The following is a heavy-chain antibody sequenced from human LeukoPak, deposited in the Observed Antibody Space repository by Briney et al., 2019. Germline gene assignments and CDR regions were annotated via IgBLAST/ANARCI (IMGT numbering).Heavy chain of an antibody. D-gene: IGHD6-6*01. Sequence: GASVKVSCKASGYTFTSYDINWVRQATGQGLEWMGWMNPNSGNTGYAQKFQGRVTMTRNTSISTAYMELSSLRSEDTAVYYCARGRIRHTRIAVRPIPNYYMDVWGKGTTVTVSS. CDR1: GYTFTSYD. CDR3: ARGRIRHTRIAVRPIPNYYMDV. CDR2: MNPNSGNT. V-gene: IGHV1-8*01. J-gene: IGHJ6*03.